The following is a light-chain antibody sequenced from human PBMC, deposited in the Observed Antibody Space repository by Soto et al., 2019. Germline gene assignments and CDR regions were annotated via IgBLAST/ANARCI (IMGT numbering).Light chain of an antibody. CDR2: GAS. Sequence: EIVLTQSPGTLSLSPGDRATLSCWASQTVSSTHLAWYQQKPGQAPRLLIHGASNRATGIPDRFSGSGSGTAFTITISTLEPEDFAVYYCQEFGSSPRFTFGPGTKVDSK. J-gene: IGKJ3*01. CDR3: QEFGSSPRFT. CDR1: QTVSSTH. V-gene: IGKV3-20*01.